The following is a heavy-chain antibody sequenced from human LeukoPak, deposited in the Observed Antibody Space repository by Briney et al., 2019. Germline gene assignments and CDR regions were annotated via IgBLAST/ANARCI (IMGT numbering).Heavy chain of an antibody. CDR2: IHYSGST. CDR1: GGSISSDY. V-gene: IGHV4-59*01. J-gene: IGHJ6*03. Sequence: PSETLSLTCTVSGGSISSDYWSWIRKPPGKGLEWFGYIHYSGSTNYNPSLKSRVTISVDTSKNQFSLKVSSVTAADTAVYYCARLSVIVGAALEYYYYYMDVWGQGTTVTVSS. CDR3: ARLSVIVGAALEYYYYYMDV. D-gene: IGHD1-26*01.